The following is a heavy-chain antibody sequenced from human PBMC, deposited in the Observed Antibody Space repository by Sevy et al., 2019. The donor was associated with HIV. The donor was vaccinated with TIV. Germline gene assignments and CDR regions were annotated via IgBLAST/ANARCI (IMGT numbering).Heavy chain of an antibody. CDR1: GLTSSNYW. CDR2: IKQDGSAK. CDR3: AIDRSIASPERDDY. D-gene: IGHD3-3*02. J-gene: IGHJ4*02. Sequence: GGSLRLSCAASGLTSSNYWMTWVRQAPGKGLEWVANIKQDGSAKYYVDSAKGRFTISRDNARYSMYLQMNSLRAEATVVYYCAIDRSIASPERDDYWGQGTLVTVSS. V-gene: IGHV3-7*01.